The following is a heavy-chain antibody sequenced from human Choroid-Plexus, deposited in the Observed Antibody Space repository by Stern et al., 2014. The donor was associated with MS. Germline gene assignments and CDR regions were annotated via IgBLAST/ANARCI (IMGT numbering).Heavy chain of an antibody. CDR2: ISYGGRDK. Sequence: QVQLVQSGGGVAQPGRPLILSCAASGFTFSNFGMHWVRQAPGKGLEWVALISYGGRDKYYADSVKGRFTIFRGNSKNTLYMHMNSLRAEDTAVYYCAKDRQWSTYFFDYWGQGSLVTVSS. CDR3: AKDRQWSTYFFDY. CDR1: GFTFSNFG. D-gene: IGHD2-15*01. V-gene: IGHV3-30*18. J-gene: IGHJ4*02.